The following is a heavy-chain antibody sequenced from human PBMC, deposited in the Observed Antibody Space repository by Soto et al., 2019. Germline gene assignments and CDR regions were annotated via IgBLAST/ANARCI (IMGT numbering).Heavy chain of an antibody. CDR3: ARGGGYHVNYYYYYGMDV. V-gene: IGHV1-3*01. CDR1: GYTFTSYA. Sequence: QVQLVQSGAEVKKPGASVKVSCKASGYTFTSYAMHWVRQAPGQRLEWMGWINAGNGNTKYSQKFQGRVTITRDTSASTAYMELSSLRSEDTAVYYCARGGGYHVNYYYYYGMDVWGQGTTVTVSS. CDR2: INAGNGNT. J-gene: IGHJ6*02. D-gene: IGHD2-2*01.